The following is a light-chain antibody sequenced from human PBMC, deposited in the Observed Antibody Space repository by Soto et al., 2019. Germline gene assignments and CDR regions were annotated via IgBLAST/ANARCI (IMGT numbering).Light chain of an antibody. CDR1: QTVRSAY. V-gene: IGKV3-20*01. CDR2: GAS. Sequence: EIVLTQSPGTLSLSPGERATLSCRASQTVRSAYLAWYQQKPGQAPRLLMYGASSRATGIPNRFSGSGSGTDFTLTISRLEPEDFAVYYCRQYGSSPQTFGQGTKVDIK. CDR3: RQYGSSPQT. J-gene: IGKJ1*01.